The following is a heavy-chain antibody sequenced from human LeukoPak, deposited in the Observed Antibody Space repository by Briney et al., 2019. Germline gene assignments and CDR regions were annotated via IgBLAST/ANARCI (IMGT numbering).Heavy chain of an antibody. D-gene: IGHD1-26*01. Sequence: SVKVSCKASGGTFSSYAISWVRQAPGQGLEWMGGIIPIFGTANYAQKFQGRVTITTDESTSTAYMELSSLRSEDMAVYYCARDNSGGSSYYFDYWAREPWSPSPQ. CDR3: ARDNSGGSSYYFDY. CDR1: GGTFSSYA. J-gene: IGHJ4*02. CDR2: IIPIFGTA. V-gene: IGHV1-69*05.